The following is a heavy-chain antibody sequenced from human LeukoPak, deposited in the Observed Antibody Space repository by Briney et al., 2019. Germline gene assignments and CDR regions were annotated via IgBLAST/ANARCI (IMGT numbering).Heavy chain of an antibody. CDR2: IFYTGST. D-gene: IGHD1-14*01. J-gene: IGHJ5*02. Sequence: SETLSLTCTVSGGSIISSNYYWAWIRQPPGKGLEWIANIFYTGSTYYNPSLKSRVTISVDTSKNQFSLRLSSVTATDTAVYYCARLNKPGWFDPWGQGTLVTVSS. CDR1: GGSIISSNYY. V-gene: IGHV4-39*01. CDR3: ARLNKPGWFDP.